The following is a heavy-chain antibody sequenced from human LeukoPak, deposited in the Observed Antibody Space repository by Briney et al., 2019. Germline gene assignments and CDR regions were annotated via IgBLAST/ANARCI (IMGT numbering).Heavy chain of an antibody. Sequence: GASLRLSCAASGFTFSSYAMSWVRQAPGKGPEWVSAISSSGGSTYYADSVKGRFTISRDNSKNTLYLQMNSLRAEDTAVYYCAKDRHGYYDSSGFWFDPWGQGTLVTVSS. CDR2: ISSSGGST. CDR1: GFTFSSYA. J-gene: IGHJ5*02. CDR3: AKDRHGYYDSSGFWFDP. D-gene: IGHD3-22*01. V-gene: IGHV3-23*01.